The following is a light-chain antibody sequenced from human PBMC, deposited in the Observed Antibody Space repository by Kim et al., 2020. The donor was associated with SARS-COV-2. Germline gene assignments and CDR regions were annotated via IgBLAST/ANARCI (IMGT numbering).Light chain of an antibody. CDR2: EVN. J-gene: IGLJ2*01. CDR3: CSYAGSGTLV. CDR1: SSDVGSYNL. Sequence: GQSITISCTGTSSDVGSYNLVSWYQQHPGKAPQVMIYEVNKRPSGVSSRFSGSKSGNTASLTISGLQADDEADYYCCSYAGSGTLVFGGGTQLTVL. V-gene: IGLV2-23*02.